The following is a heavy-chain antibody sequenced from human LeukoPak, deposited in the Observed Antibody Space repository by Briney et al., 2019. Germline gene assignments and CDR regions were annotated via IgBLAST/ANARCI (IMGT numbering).Heavy chain of an antibody. CDR1: GFNFANHA. Sequence: GGSLRLSCAASGFNFANHAMSWVRQTPGKGLEWVSAISGSGGSTYYADSVKGRFTISRDNSKNTLYLQMNSLRAEDTAVYYCAGGWLRSLDYWGQGTLVTVSS. D-gene: IGHD5-12*01. V-gene: IGHV3-23*01. J-gene: IGHJ4*02. CDR3: AGGWLRSLDY. CDR2: ISGSGGST.